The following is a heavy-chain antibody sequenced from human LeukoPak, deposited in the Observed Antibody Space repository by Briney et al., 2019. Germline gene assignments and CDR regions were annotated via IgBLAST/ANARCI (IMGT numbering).Heavy chain of an antibody. CDR2: IHHTGST. V-gene: IGHV4-59*01. CDR3: ASDYGSGGYYFA. CDR1: GGSISAYY. J-gene: IGHJ5*02. Sequence: SETLSLTCTVSGGSISAYYWTWIRQPPGKGLEWIGCIHHTGSTDHNPSLKSRVTISVDTSNNHFSLKLSSVTAADTAVYYCASDYGSGGYYFAWGQGTLVTVSS. D-gene: IGHD3-22*01.